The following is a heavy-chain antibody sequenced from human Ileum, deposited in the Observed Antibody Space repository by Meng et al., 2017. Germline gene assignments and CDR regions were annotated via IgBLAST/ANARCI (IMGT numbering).Heavy chain of an antibody. CDR3: ARVDFRGDSRDSSGLGL. D-gene: IGHD3-22*01. J-gene: IGHJ4*02. CDR2: INHGGGN. Sequence: SETLSLTCAVYGGSFSGFYWSWIRQSPGKGLEWLGEINHGGGNNYNPSLSSRVTISIDTSKNQFSLNLNSVTAADTALYYCARVDFRGDSRDSSGLGLWGQGTLVTVSS. V-gene: IGHV4-34*01. CDR1: GGSFSGFY.